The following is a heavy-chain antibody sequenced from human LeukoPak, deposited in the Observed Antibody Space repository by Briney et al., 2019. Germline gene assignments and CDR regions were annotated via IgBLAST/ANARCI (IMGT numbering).Heavy chain of an antibody. J-gene: IGHJ4*01. Sequence: PSETLSLTCAVSGGSISSGGYSWSWIRQPPGKGLEWIGYIYHSGSTYYNPSLKSRVTISVDRSKNQFSLKLSSVTAADTAVYYCARNYPYYFDYWGQEPWSPSPQ. V-gene: IGHV4-30-2*01. CDR1: GGSISSGGYS. CDR2: IYHSGST. D-gene: IGHD1-7*01. CDR3: ARNYPYYFDY.